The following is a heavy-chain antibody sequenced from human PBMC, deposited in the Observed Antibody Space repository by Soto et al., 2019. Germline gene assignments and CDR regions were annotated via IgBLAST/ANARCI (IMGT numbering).Heavy chain of an antibody. Sequence: SQTLSLTCAISGGSVSSNSAAWNWIRQSPSRGLEWLGRTYYRSKWYNDYAVSVKSRITINPDTSKNQFSLQLNSVTPEDTAVYYCARELGYCSSTCCDYYYYYGMDVWGQGTTVTVSS. V-gene: IGHV6-1*01. CDR3: ARELGYCSSTCCDYYYYYGMDV. J-gene: IGHJ6*02. CDR2: TYYRSKWYN. CDR1: GGSVSSNSAA. D-gene: IGHD2-2*01.